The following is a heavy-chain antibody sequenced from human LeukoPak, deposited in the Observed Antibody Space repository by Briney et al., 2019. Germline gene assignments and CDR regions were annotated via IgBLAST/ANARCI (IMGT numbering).Heavy chain of an antibody. J-gene: IGHJ4*02. CDR2: INPNSGGT. V-gene: IGHV1-2*02. D-gene: IGHD3-10*01. CDR1: GYTFTGYY. Sequence: ASVKVSCKASGYTFTGYYMHWVRQAPGQGLEWMGWINPNSGGTNYAQKFQGRVTMTRDTSISTAYMELSRLRSDDTAVYYCAGHGSGSYWGFDYWGQGTLVTVSS. CDR3: AGHGSGSYWGFDY.